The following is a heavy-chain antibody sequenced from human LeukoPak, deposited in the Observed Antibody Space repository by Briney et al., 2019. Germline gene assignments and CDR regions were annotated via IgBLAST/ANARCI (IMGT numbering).Heavy chain of an antibody. CDR3: ARGKWGSYDSSGYSQFDY. J-gene: IGHJ4*02. D-gene: IGHD3-22*01. CDR2: INSDGSTT. Sequence: PWGSLRLSCAASVFTFSNYWMHWVRQAPGKGVAWVSRINSDGSTTTYADSVKGRLTNSRDNAKNTLNLQINRLRGVYTAVYRGARGKWGSYDSSGYSQFDYWGQGTLVTVSS. V-gene: IGHV3-74*01. CDR1: VFTFSNYW.